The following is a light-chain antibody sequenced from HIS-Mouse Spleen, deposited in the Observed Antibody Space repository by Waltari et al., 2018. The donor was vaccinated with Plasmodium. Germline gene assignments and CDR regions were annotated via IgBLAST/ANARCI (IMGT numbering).Light chain of an antibody. CDR3: QQYYSTPLT. CDR2: WAS. V-gene: IGKV4-1*01. J-gene: IGKJ4*01. CDR1: PSFLYSSNNKNN. Sequence: DIVMTQSPASLAVSLGERATINCKSSPSFLYSSNNKNNLAWYQQKPGQPPKLLIYWASTRESGVPDRFSGSGSGTDFTLTISSLQAEDVAVYYCQQYYSTPLTFGGGTKVEIK.